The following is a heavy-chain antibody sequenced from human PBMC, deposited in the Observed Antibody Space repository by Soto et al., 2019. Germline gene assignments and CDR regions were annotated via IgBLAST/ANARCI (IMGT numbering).Heavy chain of an antibody. J-gene: IGHJ4*02. CDR3: AAGGGLPRYY. V-gene: IGHV4-34*01. CDR1: GGSFSGYS. D-gene: IGHD5-12*01. Sequence: SETLSLTCAVYGGSFSGYSWTWIRQPPGTGLEWIGYIYHSGSTYYNPSLKSRVTISVDRSKNQFSLKLSSVTAADTAVYYCAAGGGLPRYYWGQGTLVTVSS. CDR2: IYHSGST.